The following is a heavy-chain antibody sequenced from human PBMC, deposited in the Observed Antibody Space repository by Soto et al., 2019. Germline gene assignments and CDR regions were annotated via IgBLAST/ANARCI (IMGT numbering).Heavy chain of an antibody. CDR1: GGTFSSYA. J-gene: IGHJ5*02. CDR3: ARVLGYDYGDYGGKSGRFDP. V-gene: IGHV1-69*01. CDR2: IIPIFGTA. D-gene: IGHD4-17*01. Sequence: QVQLVQSGAEVKKPGSSVKVSCKASGGTFSSYAISWVRQAPGQGLEWMGGIIPIFGTANYAQKFQGRVTITADESTSTAYMELSSLRSEDTAVYYCARVLGYDYGDYGGKSGRFDPWGQGTLVTVSS.